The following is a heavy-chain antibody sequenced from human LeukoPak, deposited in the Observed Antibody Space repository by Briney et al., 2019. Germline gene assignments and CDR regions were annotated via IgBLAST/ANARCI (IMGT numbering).Heavy chain of an antibody. CDR1: GGTFSSYA. CDR3: ASLPYYYDVSGFYS. J-gene: IGHJ4*02. V-gene: IGHV1-69*06. CDR2: IIPIFGTA. D-gene: IGHD3-22*01. Sequence: ASVKVSCKASGGTFSSYAISWVRQAPGQGLEWMGGIIPIFGTANYAQKFQGRVTITADRFTTTSYMELRSLRYEDTAVYYCASLPYYYDVSGFYSWGQGTLVTVSS.